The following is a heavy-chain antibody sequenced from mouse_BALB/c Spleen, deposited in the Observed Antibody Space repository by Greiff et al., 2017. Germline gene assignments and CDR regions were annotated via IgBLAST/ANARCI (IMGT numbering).Heavy chain of an antibody. CDR1: GYTFTDYN. J-gene: IGHJ4*01. V-gene: IGHV1-18*01. D-gene: IGHD2-14*01. CDR2: INPNNGGT. CDR3: ARSYYRYSGAMDY. Sequence: EVQLQQSGPELVKPGASVKIPCKASGYTFTDYNMDWVKQSHGKSLEWIGDINPNNGGTIYNQKFKGKATLTVDKSSSTAYMQLRSLTSEDTAVYYCARSYYRYSGAMDYWGQGTSVTVSS.